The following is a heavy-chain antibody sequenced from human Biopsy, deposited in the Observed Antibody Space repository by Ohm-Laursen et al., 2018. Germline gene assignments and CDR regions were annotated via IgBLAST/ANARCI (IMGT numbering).Heavy chain of an antibody. CDR2: FNSDGTDT. CDR3: AKAGRGYIDY. D-gene: IGHD5-18*01. CDR1: GFTFSSSW. J-gene: IGHJ4*02. Sequence: SLRLSCSASGFTFSSSWMHWVRQAPGKGLEWVSRFNSDGTDTNYADSVKGQFTISRDNAKNTLYLQMNSLRVEDTAVYYCAKAGRGYIDYWGQGTLVIVSS. V-gene: IGHV3-74*01.